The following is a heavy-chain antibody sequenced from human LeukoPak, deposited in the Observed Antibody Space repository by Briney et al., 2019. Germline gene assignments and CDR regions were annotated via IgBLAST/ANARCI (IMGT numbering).Heavy chain of an antibody. J-gene: IGHJ6*03. Sequence: ASVKVSCKASGYTFTSYDINWVRQATGQGLEWMGWMNPNSGNTGYAQKFQGRVPMTRNTSISTAYMELSSLRSEDTAVYYCARGGYYYGSGSPIYYYYYMDVWGKGTTVTVSS. D-gene: IGHD3-10*01. CDR3: ARGGYYYGSGSPIYYYYYMDV. V-gene: IGHV1-8*01. CDR1: GYTFTSYD. CDR2: MNPNSGNT.